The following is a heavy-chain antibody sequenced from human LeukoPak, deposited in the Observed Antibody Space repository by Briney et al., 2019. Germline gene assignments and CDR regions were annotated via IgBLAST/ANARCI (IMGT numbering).Heavy chain of an antibody. J-gene: IGHJ4*02. CDR3: ARNCFGSGTYPFDY. CDR1: GGSISSSNW. V-gene: IGHV4-4*02. Sequence: SETLSLTCAVSGGSISSSNWWSWVRQPPGKGLEWIGEIYHSGSTNYNPSLKSRVTISVDKSKNQFSLKLSSVTAADTAVYYCARNCFGSGTYPFDYWGQGTLVTVSS. CDR2: IYHSGST. D-gene: IGHD3-10*01.